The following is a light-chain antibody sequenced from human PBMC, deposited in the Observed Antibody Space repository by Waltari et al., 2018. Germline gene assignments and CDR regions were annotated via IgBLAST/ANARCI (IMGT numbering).Light chain of an antibody. CDR1: RSNIGTNY. CDR2: GNS. V-gene: IGLV1-40*01. Sequence: QSVLTQSPSVSRAPGQGVTISCPGSRSNIGTNYFHWYQQLPGAAPKLLIYGNSNRPSGVPDRFSGSKSGTSASLAITGLQAEDEADYFCQSYDSSLTVVVFGGRTKLTVL. CDR3: QSYDSSLTVVV. J-gene: IGLJ3*02.